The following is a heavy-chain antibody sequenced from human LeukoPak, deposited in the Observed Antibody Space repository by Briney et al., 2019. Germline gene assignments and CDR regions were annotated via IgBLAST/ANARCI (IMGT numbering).Heavy chain of an antibody. CDR1: GFTFSGYA. V-gene: IGHV3-69-1*01. D-gene: IGHD2-2*01. J-gene: IGHJ3*02. Sequence: PGGSLRLSCAASGFTFSGYAMSWVRQAPGKGLEWVSGITTTATTYYADSVKGRFTISRDNAKNSLYLQMNSLRAEDTAVYYCARESSPPAFDIWGQGTMVTVSS. CDR3: ARESSPPAFDI. CDR2: ITTTATT.